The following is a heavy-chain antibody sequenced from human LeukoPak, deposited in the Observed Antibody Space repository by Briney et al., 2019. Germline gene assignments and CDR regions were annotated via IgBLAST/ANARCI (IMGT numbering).Heavy chain of an antibody. D-gene: IGHD6-19*01. Sequence: SETLSLTCTVSGGSISANYWIWMRQPAGKGLEYIGRIYSSGSTNYNPSLKSRVTMSVDTSKYQFSLKLSSVTAADTAVYYCARDKYSSGWYHYYGMDVWGQGTTVTVSS. CDR2: IYSSGST. CDR3: ARDKYSSGWYHYYGMDV. V-gene: IGHV4-4*07. J-gene: IGHJ6*02. CDR1: GGSISANY.